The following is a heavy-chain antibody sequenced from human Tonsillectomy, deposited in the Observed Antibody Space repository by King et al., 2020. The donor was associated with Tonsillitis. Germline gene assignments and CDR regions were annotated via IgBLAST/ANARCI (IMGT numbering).Heavy chain of an antibody. CDR3: AHLVISDY. Sequence: VQLVESGGGLVKPGGSLRLSCAASGFTFSSYTMNWVRQAPGKGLEWVSSISSGSSYIYYADSVRGRFTISRDIAKNSLYLQMNSLRAEDTAVYYCAHLVISDYWGQGTLVTVSS. D-gene: IGHD3-22*01. J-gene: IGHJ4*02. CDR2: ISSGSSYI. V-gene: IGHV3-21*01. CDR1: GFTFSSYT.